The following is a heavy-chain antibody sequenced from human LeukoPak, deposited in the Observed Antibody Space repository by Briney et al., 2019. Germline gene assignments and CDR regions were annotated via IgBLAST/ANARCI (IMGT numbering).Heavy chain of an antibody. CDR3: ARAVYGYFDF. V-gene: IGHV3-7*04. D-gene: IGHD3-10*01. CDR2: INQDGSEK. J-gene: IGHJ4*02. Sequence: PGGSLRLSCAASGFTFSGHWMSWVRQAPGKGLEWVANINQDGSEKYFVDSVKGRFTISRDNAKNSLYLQMSSLRAEDTAVYYCARAVYGYFDFWGQGTLLTVSS. CDR1: GFTFSGHW.